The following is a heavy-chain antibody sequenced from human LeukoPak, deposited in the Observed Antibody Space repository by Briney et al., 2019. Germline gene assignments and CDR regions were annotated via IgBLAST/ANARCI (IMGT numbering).Heavy chain of an antibody. CDR1: GFIFSSYG. V-gene: IGHV3-33*01. CDR2: IWYDGSNK. Sequence: PGRSLRLSCAASGFIFSSYGMHWDRQAPGKGLEWVAVIWYDGSNKYYADSVKGRFTISRDNSKNTLYLQMNSLRAEDTAVYYCPRVGLLVAFDIWGQGIMVTVSS. J-gene: IGHJ3*02. CDR3: PRVGLLVAFDI. D-gene: IGHD2-8*02.